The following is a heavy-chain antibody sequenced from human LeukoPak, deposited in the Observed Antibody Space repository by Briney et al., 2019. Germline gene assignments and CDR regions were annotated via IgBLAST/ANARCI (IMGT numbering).Heavy chain of an antibody. CDR1: GGSISNNY. Sequence: PSETLSLTCTVSGGSISNNYWSWIRQPPGKGLEWIGYIYYSGGTNYNASLKSRVTISVDTSKNQFSLKLSSVTAADTAVYYCARANPSGYFDWLISQWDWFDPWGQGTLVTVSS. CDR2: IYYSGGT. CDR3: ARANPSGYFDWLISQWDWFDP. J-gene: IGHJ5*02. D-gene: IGHD3-9*01. V-gene: IGHV4-59*01.